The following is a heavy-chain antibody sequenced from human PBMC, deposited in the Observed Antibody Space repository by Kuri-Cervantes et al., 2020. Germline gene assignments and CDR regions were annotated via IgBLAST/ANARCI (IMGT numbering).Heavy chain of an antibody. J-gene: IGHJ6*02. D-gene: IGHD2-15*01. CDR2: ISYDGSNK. CDR1: GFTFSSYG. V-gene: IGHV3-30*18. Sequence: LSLTCAASGFTFSSYGMHWVRQAPGKGLEWVAVISYDGSNKYYADSVKGRFTISRDNSKNTLYLQMNSLRAEDTAVYYCAKDRSPLNGYCSGGSCYFYYYGMDVWGQGTTVTVSS. CDR3: AKDRSPLNGYCSGGSCYFYYYGMDV.